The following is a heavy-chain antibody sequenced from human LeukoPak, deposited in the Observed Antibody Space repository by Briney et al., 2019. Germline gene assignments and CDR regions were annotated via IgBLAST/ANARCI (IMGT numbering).Heavy chain of an antibody. CDR2: IIPIFGTA. CDR1: GGTFSSYA. CDR3: ARVTARLRFLSYFDY. J-gene: IGHJ4*02. V-gene: IGHV1-69*13. D-gene: IGHD3-3*01. Sequence: SVKVSCKASGGTFSSYAISWVRQAPGQGLEWMGGIIPIFGTANYAQKFQGRVTITADESTSTAYMELSSLRSEDTAVYYCARVTARLRFLSYFDYWGQGTLVTVTS.